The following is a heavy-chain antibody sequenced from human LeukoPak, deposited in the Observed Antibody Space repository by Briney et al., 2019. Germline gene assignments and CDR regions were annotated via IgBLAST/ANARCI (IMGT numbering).Heavy chain of an antibody. CDR2: TYYSGST. J-gene: IGHJ2*01. CDR1: GGSISSYY. D-gene: IGHD2-21*02. V-gene: IGHV4-59*01. Sequence: SETLSLTCTVSGGSISSYYWSWIRQPPGKGLEWIGYTYYSGSTNYNPSLKSRVTISVDTSKNQFSLKLSSVTAADTAVYYCARVLDCGGDCYSTPDWYFDLWGRGALVTVSS. CDR3: ARVLDCGGDCYSTPDWYFDL.